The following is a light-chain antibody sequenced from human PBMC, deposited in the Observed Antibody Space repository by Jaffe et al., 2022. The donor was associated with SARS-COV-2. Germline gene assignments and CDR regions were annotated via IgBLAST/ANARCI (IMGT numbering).Light chain of an antibody. J-gene: IGKJ5*01. V-gene: IGKV1-39*01. CDR1: QSISTF. Sequence: DIQMTQSPSSLSASVGDRVIITCRASQSISTFLNWYQQKPGKAPKLLISAASSLQSGVPSRFSGSGSGTDFTLTISSLQPEDSATYYCQQSYSSPPVTFGQGTRLEIK. CDR3: QQSYSSPPVT. CDR2: AAS.